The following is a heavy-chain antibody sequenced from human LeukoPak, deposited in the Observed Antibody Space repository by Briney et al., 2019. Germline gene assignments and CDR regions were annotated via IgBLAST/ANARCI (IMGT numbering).Heavy chain of an antibody. V-gene: IGHV3-33*01. CDR3: AREENDYGLDV. CDR2: IWYGGSNK. J-gene: IGHJ6*02. CDR1: GFTFSSYG. Sequence: GGSLRLSCAASGFTFSSYGMHWVRQAPGKGLEWVAVIWYGGSNKYYADSVKGRFTISRDNSKNTLYLQMNSLRAEDTAVYYCAREENDYGLDVWGQGTTVTVSS. D-gene: IGHD1-1*01.